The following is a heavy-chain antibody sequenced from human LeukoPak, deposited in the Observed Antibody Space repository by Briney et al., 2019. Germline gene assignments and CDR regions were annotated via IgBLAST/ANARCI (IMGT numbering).Heavy chain of an antibody. CDR3: ARSPRGSSWFYFDS. D-gene: IGHD3-9*01. J-gene: IGHJ4*02. Sequence: SETLSLTCTVSGGSISSYYWSWIRQPPGKGLEWIGTIYYSGSTYYNPSLKSRVTISIDTSKNQFSLKLSSVTAADTAVYYCARSPRGSSWFYFDSWGQGTLVTVSS. CDR1: GGSISSYY. V-gene: IGHV4-39*01. CDR2: IYYSGST.